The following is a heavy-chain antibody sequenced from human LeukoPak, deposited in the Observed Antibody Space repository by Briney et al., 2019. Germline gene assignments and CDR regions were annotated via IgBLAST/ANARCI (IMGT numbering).Heavy chain of an antibody. Sequence: GGSLRLSCAASGFTFSSYSMNWVRQAPGKGLEWVSSISSSSSYIYYADSVKGRFTISRDNAKNSLYLQMNSLRAEDTAVYYCANGQQLTPFDPWGQGTLVTVSS. CDR2: ISSSSSYI. V-gene: IGHV3-21*01. CDR3: ANGQQLTPFDP. J-gene: IGHJ5*02. D-gene: IGHD6-13*01. CDR1: GFTFSSYS.